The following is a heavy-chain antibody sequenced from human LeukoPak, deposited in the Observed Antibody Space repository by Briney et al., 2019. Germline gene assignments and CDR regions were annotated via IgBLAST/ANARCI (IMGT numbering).Heavy chain of an antibody. V-gene: IGHV4-34*01. J-gene: IGHJ5*02. Sequence: SETLSFRCGVDGGSSSDYYWSWIRQPPGKGLEWIGEIHHSGSTNYNPSLMRRVTISVDTSKNQFFLKLSTVTAADKAVYYCARRVYSSGWKGWLDPWGQGTLVTVSS. CDR3: ARRVYSSGWKGWLDP. D-gene: IGHD6-19*01. CDR1: GGSSSDYY. CDR2: IHHSGST.